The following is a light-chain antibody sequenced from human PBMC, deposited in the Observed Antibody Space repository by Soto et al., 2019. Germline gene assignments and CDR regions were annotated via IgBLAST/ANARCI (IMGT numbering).Light chain of an antibody. V-gene: IGKV3-15*01. Sequence: IVMKQSPDTLSVFTGERATLSCLASQSVSSNLAWYQQKPGQAPRLLIYGASTRATGIPARFSGSGSGTEFTLTISSLQSEDFAVYYCQQYNNWPPWTFGQGTKVDI. CDR2: GAS. CDR1: QSVSSN. CDR3: QQYNNWPPWT. J-gene: IGKJ1*01.